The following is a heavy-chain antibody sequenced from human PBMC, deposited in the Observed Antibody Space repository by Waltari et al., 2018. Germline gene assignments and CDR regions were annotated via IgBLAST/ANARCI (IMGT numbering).Heavy chain of an antibody. V-gene: IGHV4-34*01. CDR3: ASRAYCSGGSCLHALDY. D-gene: IGHD2-15*01. J-gene: IGHJ4*02. CDR1: GGSFSGYY. Sequence: QVQLQQWGAGLLKPSETLSLTCAVYGGSFSGYYWSWIRQPPGKGLEWIGEINHSGSTNDNPSLKSRVTISVDTSKNQFSLKLSSVTAADTAVYYCASRAYCSGGSCLHALDYWGQGTLVTVSS. CDR2: INHSGST.